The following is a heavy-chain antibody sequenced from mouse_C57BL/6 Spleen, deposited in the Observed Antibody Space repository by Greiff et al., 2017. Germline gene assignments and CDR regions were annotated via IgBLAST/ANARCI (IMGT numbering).Heavy chain of an antibody. CDR3: ARGGPYAMGG. J-gene: IGHJ4*01. CDR2: IYPGDGDT. V-gene: IGHV1-82*01. CDR1: GYAFSSSW. Sequence: VQLQQSGPELVKPGASVKISCKASGYAFSSSWMNWVKQRPGKGLEWIGRIYPGDGDTNYNGKFKGKATLTADKSSSTAYMQLSSLTSEDSAVYFCARGGPYAMGGWGQTTSVTV.